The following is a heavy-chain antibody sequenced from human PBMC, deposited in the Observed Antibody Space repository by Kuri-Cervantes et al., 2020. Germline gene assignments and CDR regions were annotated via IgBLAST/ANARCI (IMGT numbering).Heavy chain of an antibody. V-gene: IGHV3-30*01. CDR2: ISYDGSNK. Sequence: GESLKISCAASGFTFSSYAMHWVRQAPGKGLEWVAVISYDGSNKYYADSVEGRFTISRDNSKNTLYLQMNSLRAEDTAVYYCARDEAAAGNFDYWGQGTLVTVSS. CDR1: GFTFSSYA. J-gene: IGHJ4*02. D-gene: IGHD6-13*01. CDR3: ARDEAAAGNFDY.